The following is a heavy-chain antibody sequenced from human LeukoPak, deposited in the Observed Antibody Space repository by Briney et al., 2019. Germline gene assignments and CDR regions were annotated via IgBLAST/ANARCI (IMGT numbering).Heavy chain of an antibody. Sequence: SETLSLTCAVYGGSFSGYYWSWIRQPPGKGLEWIGYIYYSGSTNYNPSLKSRVTISVDTSKNQFSLKLSSVTAADTAVYYCARISDSSGYLDAFDIWGQGTMVTVSS. V-gene: IGHV4-59*01. D-gene: IGHD3-22*01. J-gene: IGHJ3*02. CDR2: IYYSGST. CDR1: GGSFSGYY. CDR3: ARISDSSGYLDAFDI.